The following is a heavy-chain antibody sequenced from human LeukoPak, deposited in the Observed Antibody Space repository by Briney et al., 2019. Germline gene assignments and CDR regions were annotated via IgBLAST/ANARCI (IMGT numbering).Heavy chain of an antibody. CDR3: ARDYWTGYYFDI. CDR1: GYTFSGHY. V-gene: IGHV1-2*02. CDR2: INPKSGVT. J-gene: IGHJ3*02. D-gene: IGHD3/OR15-3a*01. Sequence: ASVKVSCKASGYTFSGHYIHWVRQAPGQGLEWMGWINPKSGVTNSAPKFQDRVTMTRDTSISTAFMEVSRLRSDDTAVYYCARDYWTGYYFDIWGHGTMVTVSS.